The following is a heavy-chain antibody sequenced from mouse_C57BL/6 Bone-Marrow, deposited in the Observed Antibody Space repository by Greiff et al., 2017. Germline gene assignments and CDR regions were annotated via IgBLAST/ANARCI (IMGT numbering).Heavy chain of an antibody. J-gene: IGHJ3*01. Sequence: EVQGVESGEGLVKPGGSLKLSCAASGFTFSSYAMAWVRQTPEKRLEWVAYISSGGDYIYYADTVKGRFTISRDNARNTLYLPLSSLKSEDTAVYYFTSGGRLRRFAYWGQGTLVTVSA. CDR3: TSGGRLRRFAY. V-gene: IGHV5-9-1*02. CDR1: GFTFSSYA. CDR2: ISSGGDYI. D-gene: IGHD2-4*01.